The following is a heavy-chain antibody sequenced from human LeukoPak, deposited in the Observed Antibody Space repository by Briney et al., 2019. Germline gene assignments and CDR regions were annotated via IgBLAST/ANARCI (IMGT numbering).Heavy chain of an antibody. J-gene: IGHJ3*02. D-gene: IGHD4-17*01. CDR3: AKDPNGDYVGAFDS. CDR2: IHGSGETT. V-gene: IGHV3-23*01. Sequence: GGSLRLSCAASALRFSSFAMTRVRQVPGKGLGWVSGIHGSGETTYYADSVKGRFTISRDNSREMLYLQMTSLRVEDTAVYYCAKDPNGDYVGAFDSWGQGTMVTVSS. CDR1: ALRFSSFA.